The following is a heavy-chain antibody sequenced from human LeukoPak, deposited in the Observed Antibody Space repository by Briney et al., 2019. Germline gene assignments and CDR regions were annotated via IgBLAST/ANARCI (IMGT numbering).Heavy chain of an antibody. J-gene: IGHJ4*02. CDR2: VYRSGST. CDR1: GGSISTYY. V-gene: IGHV4-4*07. CDR3: ARDRFYYDSSGYSKTFDY. Sequence: SETLSLTCSVSGGSISTYYWSWIRQPAGKGLEWIGRVYRSGSTNYNPSLKSRVTISVDTSKNQFSLKLSSVTAADTAVYYCARDRFYYDSSGYSKTFDYWGQGTLVTVSS. D-gene: IGHD3-22*01.